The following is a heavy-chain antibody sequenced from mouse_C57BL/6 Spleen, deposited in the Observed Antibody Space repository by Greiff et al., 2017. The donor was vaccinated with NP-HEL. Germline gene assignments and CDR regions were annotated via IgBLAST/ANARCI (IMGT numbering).Heavy chain of an antibody. CDR3: GGDGGYYYAMDY. D-gene: IGHD3-3*01. J-gene: IGHJ4*01. V-gene: IGHV10-1*01. CDR2: IRSKSNNYAT. CDR1: GFSFNTYA. Sequence: EVHLVESGGGLVQPKGSLKLSCAASGFSFNTYAMNWVRQAPGKGLEWVARIRSKSNNYATYYADSVKDRFTISRDDSESMLYLQMNNLKTEDTAMYYCGGDGGYYYAMDYWGQGTSVTVSS.